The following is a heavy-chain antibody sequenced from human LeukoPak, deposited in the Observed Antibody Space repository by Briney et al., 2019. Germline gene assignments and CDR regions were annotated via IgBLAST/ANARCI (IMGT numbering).Heavy chain of an antibody. Sequence: ASGKVSCKASGYTFTSYYMHWVRQARGQGLEWMGRINPSGGSTSYAQKFQGRVTMTRDTSTSTVYMELRSLRSEDTAVYYCARDTRGGENYFDYWGQGTLVTVSS. CDR3: ARDTRGGENYFDY. D-gene: IGHD4-17*01. CDR2: INPSGGST. V-gene: IGHV1-46*01. CDR1: GYTFTSYY. J-gene: IGHJ4*02.